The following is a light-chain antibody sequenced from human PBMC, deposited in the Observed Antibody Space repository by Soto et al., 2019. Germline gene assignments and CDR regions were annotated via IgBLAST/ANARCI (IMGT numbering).Light chain of an antibody. V-gene: IGLV1-47*02. CDR1: SSNIETNY. CDR3: SATDERLSGTL. J-gene: IGLJ2*01. CDR2: SND. Sequence: QSVLTQPPSASGTPGQRATISCSGSSSNIETNYVYWYQHLPGAAPKLLIYSNDQRPSGVPDRFSASKSGTSASLAISGLRSEDEGDYYCSATDERLSGTLFGGGTKVTVL.